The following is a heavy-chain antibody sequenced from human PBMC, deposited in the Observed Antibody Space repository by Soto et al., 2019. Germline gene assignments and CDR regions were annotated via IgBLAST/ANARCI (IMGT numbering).Heavy chain of an antibody. V-gene: IGHV1-46*01. CDR3: AREGLIQLWPPLYYYRMDV. D-gene: IGHD5-18*01. Sequence: ASVKVSCKASGYTFTSYYMHWVRQAPGQGLEWMGIIDPSGGSTSYAQKFQGRVTMTRDTSTSTVYMELSSLRSEDTAVYYCAREGLIQLWPPLYYYRMDVWGQGTTVTVSS. CDR1: GYTFTSYY. CDR2: IDPSGGST. J-gene: IGHJ6*02.